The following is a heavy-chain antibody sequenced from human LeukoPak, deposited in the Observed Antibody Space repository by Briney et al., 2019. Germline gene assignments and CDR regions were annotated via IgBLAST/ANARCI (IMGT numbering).Heavy chain of an antibody. V-gene: IGHV3-23*01. CDR1: GFTFSSYA. CDR3: AKAGSSSGWRGIDY. D-gene: IGHD6-19*01. Sequence: GGSLRLSCAASGFTFSSYAMSWVRQAPGKGLEWVSAISSGGGSAYYADSVKGRFTISRDNSKNTLYLQMDSLRAEDTAVYYCAKAGSSSGWRGIDYWGQGTLVTVSS. CDR2: ISSGGGSA. J-gene: IGHJ4*02.